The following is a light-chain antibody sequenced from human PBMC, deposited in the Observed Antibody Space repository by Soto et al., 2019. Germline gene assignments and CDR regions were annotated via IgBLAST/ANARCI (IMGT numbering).Light chain of an antibody. CDR3: QQYGRP. V-gene: IGKV3-20*01. J-gene: IGKJ1*01. Sequence: ELLLTQSPGTLSLSRFETAPLSCRASQSVSSSYLAWYQQKAGQAPRLLIYGASSRATGIPDRFSGSGSGTDFTLTISRLEPEDFGVYYCQQYGRPFGQGTKVDIK. CDR2: GAS. CDR1: QSVSSSY.